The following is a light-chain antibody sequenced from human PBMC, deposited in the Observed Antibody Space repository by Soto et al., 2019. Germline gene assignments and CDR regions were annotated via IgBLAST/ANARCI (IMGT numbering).Light chain of an antibody. CDR2: NAY. CDR1: QTINNS. V-gene: IGKV1-5*01. J-gene: IGKJ1*01. CDR3: QHSNSYPWT. Sequence: DIQMTQSPSTLSASRGDXVXXTCRASQTINNSFAWYKNKTGKDPQIPIYNAYNSETGVTSSFSGSEFGTDSTLKISSLQPDDFATYYCQHSNSYPWTFGQGTKVDIK.